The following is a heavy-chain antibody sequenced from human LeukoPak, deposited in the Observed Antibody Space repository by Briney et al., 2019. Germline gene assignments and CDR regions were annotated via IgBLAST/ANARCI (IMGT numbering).Heavy chain of an antibody. V-gene: IGHV4-34*01. CDR3: ARVTGYMIEDYFDY. J-gene: IGHJ4*02. CDR2: INHGGGT. Sequence: SETLSLTCAVYGGSFSDYYWSWIRQPPGRGLEWIGEINHGGGTSYNPSLKSRVTVSVDTSKNQFSLKLSSVTAADTAVYYCARVTGYMIEDYFDYWGQGTLVTVSS. CDR1: GGSFSDYY. D-gene: IGHD3-22*01.